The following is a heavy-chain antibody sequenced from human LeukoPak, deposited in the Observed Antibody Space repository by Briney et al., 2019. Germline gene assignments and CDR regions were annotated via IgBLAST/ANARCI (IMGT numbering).Heavy chain of an antibody. CDR2: FDPEDGET. Sequence: ASVKVSCKVSGYTLTELSMHWVRQAPGKGLEWMGGFDPEDGETIYAQKFQGRVTITADKSTSTAYMELSSLRSEDTAVYYCARHYYGSGSYSFPDAFDIWGQGTMVTVSS. CDR1: GYTLTELS. CDR3: ARHYYGSGSYSFPDAFDI. V-gene: IGHV1-24*01. J-gene: IGHJ3*02. D-gene: IGHD3-10*01.